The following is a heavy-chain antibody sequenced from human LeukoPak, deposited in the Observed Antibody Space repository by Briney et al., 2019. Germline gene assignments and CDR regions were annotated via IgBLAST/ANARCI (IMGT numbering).Heavy chain of an antibody. CDR3: ARDYYDSSGFGELSVGY. D-gene: IGHD3-22*01. CDR2: ISTSGSTI. V-gene: IGHV3-11*01. Sequence: GGSLRLSCAASGFTFSDYYMSWIRQAPGKGLEWVSYISTSGSTIFYADSVKGRFTISRDNAKNSLYLQMNSLRAEDTAVYYCARDYYDSSGFGELSVGYWGQGTLVTVSS. CDR1: GFTFSDYY. J-gene: IGHJ4*02.